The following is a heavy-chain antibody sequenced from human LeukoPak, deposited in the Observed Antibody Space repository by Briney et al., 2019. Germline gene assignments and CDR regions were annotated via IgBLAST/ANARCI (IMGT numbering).Heavy chain of an antibody. CDR1: GDSMSSSSYY. D-gene: IGHD3-9*01. V-gene: IGHV4-39*01. J-gene: IGHJ4*02. CDR2: IYYSGST. Sequence: SETLSLTCTVSGDSMSSSSYYWTWIRQPPGKGLEWIGSIYYSGSTYYNPSLKSRVTISVDTSKNQFSLKMSSVTAADTAMYYCARPSGDILTGYYGLWGQGTLVTVSS. CDR3: ARPSGDILTGYYGL.